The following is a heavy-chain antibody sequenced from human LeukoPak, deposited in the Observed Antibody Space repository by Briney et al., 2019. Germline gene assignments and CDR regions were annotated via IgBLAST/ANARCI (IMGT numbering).Heavy chain of an antibody. CDR2: IKRDGSEK. D-gene: IGHD5-18*01. J-gene: IGHJ4*02. CDR1: GFAFSSYW. V-gene: IGHV3-7*01. Sequence: GGSLRLSCAASGFAFSSYWMSWVRQAPGKGLEWVANIKRDGSEKYYVDSVKGRFTISRDNAKKSLYLQMNSLRAEDTAVYYCARHLSGITGYTYGRGIDYWGQGTLVSVSS. CDR3: ARHLSGITGYTYGRGIDY.